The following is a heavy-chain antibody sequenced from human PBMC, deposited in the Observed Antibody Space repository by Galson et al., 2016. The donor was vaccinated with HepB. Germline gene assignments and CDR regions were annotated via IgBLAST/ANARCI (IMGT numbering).Heavy chain of an antibody. CDR1: GFTFSSYG. V-gene: IGHV3-30*18. Sequence: SLRLSCAASGFTFSSYGMHWVRQAPGKGLEWVAVISNDGSKKYYEDSVKGRFTISRDSYKNTLYLQMNSLRAEDTAVYYCAKFKKGATVTTWEDFYYGMDVWGQGTTVTVSS. J-gene: IGHJ6*02. CDR2: ISNDGSKK. D-gene: IGHD4-17*01. CDR3: AKFKKGATVTTWEDFYYGMDV.